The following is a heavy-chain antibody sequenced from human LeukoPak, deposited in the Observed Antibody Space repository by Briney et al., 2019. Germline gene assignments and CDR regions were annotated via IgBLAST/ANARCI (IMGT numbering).Heavy chain of an antibody. CDR1: GGAVSSGNYY. CDR2: IYYSGGT. J-gene: IGHJ4*02. D-gene: IGHD3-22*01. V-gene: IGHV4-61*01. Sequence: SETLSLTCTVSGGAVSSGNYYWSWIRQPPGKGLEWIGYIYYSGGTNYNPSLKSRVTISVDTSKNQFSSKLSSVTAADTAVYYCARDPSGYFNYWGQGTLVAVSS. CDR3: ARDPSGYFNY.